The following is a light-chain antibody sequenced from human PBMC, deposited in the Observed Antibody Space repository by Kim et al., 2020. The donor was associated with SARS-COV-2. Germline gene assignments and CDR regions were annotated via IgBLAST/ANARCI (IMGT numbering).Light chain of an antibody. J-gene: IGLJ2*01. V-gene: IGLV3-21*04. CDR3: QVWDSSSDHVV. CDR2: YDS. Sequence: PGKTARITCGGNNIGSKSVHWYQQKPGQAPVLVIYYDSDRPSGIPERFSGSNSGNTATLTISRVEAGDEADYYCQVWDSSSDHVVFGGGTKVTVL. CDR1: NIGSKS.